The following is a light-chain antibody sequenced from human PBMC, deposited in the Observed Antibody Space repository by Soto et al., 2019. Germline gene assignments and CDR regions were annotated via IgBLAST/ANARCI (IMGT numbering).Light chain of an antibody. V-gene: IGKV3D-15*01. CDR3: QPYNNWPLT. CDR2: DAS. J-gene: IGKJ4*01. CDR1: QSVAANY. Sequence: EVVLTQSPGTLSLSPGERATLSCRASQSVAANYLAWYQQKPGQPPRLLIYDASTRATGIPARFSGSRSGPEFTLTINSLQSEDFAIYYCQPYNNWPLTFGGGTKVDIK.